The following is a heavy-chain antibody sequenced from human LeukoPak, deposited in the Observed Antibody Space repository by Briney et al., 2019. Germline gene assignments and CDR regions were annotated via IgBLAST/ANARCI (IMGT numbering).Heavy chain of an antibody. CDR1: GYTFTSYD. V-gene: IGHV1-8*01. CDR2: MNPNSGNT. J-gene: IGHJ4*02. D-gene: IGHD6-19*01. CDR3: ARAVAGHGIPDDY. Sequence: ASVKVSCKASGYTFTSYDINWVRQATGQGLGWMGWMNPNSGNTGYAQKFQGRVTMTRNTSISTAYMELSSLRSEDTAVYYCARAVAGHGIPDDYWGQGTLVTVSS.